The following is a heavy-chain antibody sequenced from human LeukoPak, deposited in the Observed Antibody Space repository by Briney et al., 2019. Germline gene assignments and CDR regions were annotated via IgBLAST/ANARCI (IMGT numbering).Heavy chain of an antibody. CDR2: ISGSGGST. D-gene: IGHD3-10*02. CDR1: GFTFSSYS. V-gene: IGHV3-23*01. Sequence: GGSLRLSCAASGFTFSSYSMNWVRQAPGKGLEWVSAISGSGGSTYYADSVKGRFTFSRDMSKNTLYLQMNNLRAEDTAVYYCARMLGGGYTGLFDCWGQGTLVTVSS. CDR3: ARMLGGGYTGLFDC. J-gene: IGHJ4*02.